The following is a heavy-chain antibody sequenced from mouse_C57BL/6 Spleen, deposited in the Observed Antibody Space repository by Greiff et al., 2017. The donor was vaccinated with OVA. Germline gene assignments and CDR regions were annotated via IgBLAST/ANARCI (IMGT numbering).Heavy chain of an antibody. D-gene: IGHD2-4*01. Sequence: EVKLQESGPGLVKPSQSLSLTCSVTGYSITSGYYWNWIRQFPGNKLEWMGYISYDGSNNYNPSLKNRISITRDTSKNQFFLKLNSVTTEDTATYYCARGYYDYGAYWGQGTLVTVSA. CDR2: ISYDGSN. V-gene: IGHV3-6*01. CDR1: GYSITSGYY. CDR3: ARGYYDYGAY. J-gene: IGHJ3*01.